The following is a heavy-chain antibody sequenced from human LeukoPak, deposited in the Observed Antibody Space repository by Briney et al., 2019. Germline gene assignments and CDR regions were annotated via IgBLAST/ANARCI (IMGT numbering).Heavy chain of an antibody. CDR2: IYGGGST. D-gene: IGHD2-2*01. Sequence: PGGSLRLSCAASGFTVSSNYMSWVRQAPGKGLEWVSVIYGGGSTYYADSVKGRFTISRDNSKNTLYLQMNSLRAEDTAVYYCARRDPDIVVEPAGKFEFWGQGVLVTVSS. CDR3: ARRDPDIVVEPAGKFEF. J-gene: IGHJ4*02. V-gene: IGHV3-66*01. CDR1: GFTVSSNY.